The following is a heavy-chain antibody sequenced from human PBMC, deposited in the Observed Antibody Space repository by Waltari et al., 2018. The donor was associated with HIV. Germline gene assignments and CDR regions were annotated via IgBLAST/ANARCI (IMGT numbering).Heavy chain of an antibody. CDR3: ARGPIVGSYANY. V-gene: IGHV1-2*05. CDR2: FAPDSPAT. J-gene: IGHJ4*02. Sequence: VQLVQSGAEVKKPGASVKISCKTSGYTFTNFFLHWVRQAPGGGLEWMARFAPDSPATLPGHVCRDRLIMTGDTTTGTAYLELTSLTPNDTGFYFCARGPIVGSYANYWGQGTLVTVSS. D-gene: IGHD3-10*01. CDR1: GYTFTNFF.